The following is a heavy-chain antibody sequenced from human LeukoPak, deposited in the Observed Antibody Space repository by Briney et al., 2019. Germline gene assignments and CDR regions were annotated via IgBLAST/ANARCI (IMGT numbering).Heavy chain of an antibody. Sequence: GGSLRLSCAGSGFTFSDYYMSWIRQAPGKGLEWVSYISSSGSTIYYADSVKGRFTISRDNAKNSLYLQMNSLRAEDTAVYYCARVSYGYYYYMVVWGKGTTVTVSS. J-gene: IGHJ6*03. D-gene: IGHD5-18*01. CDR3: ARVSYGYYYYMVV. CDR2: ISSSGSTI. CDR1: GFTFSDYY. V-gene: IGHV3-11*01.